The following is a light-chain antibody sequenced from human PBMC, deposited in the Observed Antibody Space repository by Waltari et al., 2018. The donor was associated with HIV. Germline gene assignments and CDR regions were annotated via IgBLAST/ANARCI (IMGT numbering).Light chain of an antibody. J-gene: IGLJ2*01. CDR2: YNN. V-gene: IGLV1-44*01. CDR3: ETWDSSLNAVV. CDR1: TANIGSNS. Sequence: QSVLTQPRSASGTPGQGVTISCSGSTANIGSNSVHWYQQFPGEAPKLLIYYNNQRPSGVPDRFSGSKSGTSASLAFSGLQSEDEADYYCETWDSSLNAVVFGGGTKLTVL.